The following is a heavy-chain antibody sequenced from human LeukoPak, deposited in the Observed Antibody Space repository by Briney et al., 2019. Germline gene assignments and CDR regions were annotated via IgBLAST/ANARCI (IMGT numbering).Heavy chain of an antibody. CDR1: GGSINSNNHY. Sequence: SETLSLTCNVSGGSINSNNHYWGWTRQPPGKGLEWLGSINYSGTIFYSPSLNSRVTISVDTSGNQFSLKLTSATAADTAVYYCARHPGYSSGWWYFDFWGQGTLVTVSS. D-gene: IGHD5-18*01. CDR3: ARHPGYSSGWWYFDF. J-gene: IGHJ4*02. V-gene: IGHV4-39*01. CDR2: INYSGTI.